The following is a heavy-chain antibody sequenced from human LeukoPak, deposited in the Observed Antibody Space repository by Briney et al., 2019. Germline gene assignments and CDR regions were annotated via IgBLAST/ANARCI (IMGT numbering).Heavy chain of an antibody. V-gene: IGHV4-39*07. CDR1: GDSISSSYYY. D-gene: IGHD3-16*02. CDR3: ASGPYRTFDY. CDR2: IYYGGST. Sequence: PSETLSLTCTASGDSISSSYYYWVWIRQPPGKGLEWIGSIYYGGSTYYNPSLKSRVTISVDTSKNQFSLKLSSVTAADTAVYYCASGPYRTFDYWGQGTLVTVSS. J-gene: IGHJ4*02.